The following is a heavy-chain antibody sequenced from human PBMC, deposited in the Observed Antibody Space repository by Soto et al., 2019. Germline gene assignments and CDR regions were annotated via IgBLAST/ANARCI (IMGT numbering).Heavy chain of an antibody. V-gene: IGHV4-39*01. D-gene: IGHD6-19*01. J-gene: IGHJ4*02. CDR1: GGPISGSGDY. CDR2: ISNSGST. Sequence: QLQLQESGPGLVKPSETLSLTCTVTGGPISGSGDYWGWVRQTPGKGLEWIGTISNSGSTYYNPSVMSRVTIPVDTSKKQSSLRLISVTAADTVVYYCARGLSSSAYLDYWGQGTLVTGSS. CDR3: ARGLSSSAYLDY.